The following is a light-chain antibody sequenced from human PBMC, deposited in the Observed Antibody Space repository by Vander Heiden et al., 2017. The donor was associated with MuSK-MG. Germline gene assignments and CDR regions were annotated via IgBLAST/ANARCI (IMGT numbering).Light chain of an antibody. J-gene: IGLJ1*01. CDR3: SSYTSSSTLFYV. CDR2: DVS. Sequence: QSAPTQPASVSGSPGQAVTISCTGTSSDVGGYNYGSWYQQHPGKAPKLMIYDVSNRPSGVSNRFSGSKSGNTASLTISGLQAEDEADYYCSSYTSSSTLFYVFGTGTKVTVL. V-gene: IGLV2-14*01. CDR1: SSDVGGYNY.